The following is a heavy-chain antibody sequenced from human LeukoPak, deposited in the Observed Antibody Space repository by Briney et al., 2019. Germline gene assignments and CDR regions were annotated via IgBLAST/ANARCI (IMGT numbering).Heavy chain of an antibody. J-gene: IGHJ3*02. CDR1: GGSISSSSYY. CDR3: ARHRIPAADDAFDI. Sequence: PSETLSLTCTVSGGSISSSSYYWGWIRQPPGEGLEWIGTIYYSGSTYYNPSLKSRVTISVDTSKNLSSLKLSSVTAADTAVYYCARHRIPAADDAFDIWGQGTMVTVSS. CDR2: IYYSGST. D-gene: IGHD6-13*01. V-gene: IGHV4-39*01.